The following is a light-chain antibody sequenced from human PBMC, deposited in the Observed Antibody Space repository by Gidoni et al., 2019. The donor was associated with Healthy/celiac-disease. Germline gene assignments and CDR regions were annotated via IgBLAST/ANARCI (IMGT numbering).Light chain of an antibody. J-gene: IGKJ1*01. CDR3: QQSYSTKLT. CDR2: AAS. CDR1: QSISSY. V-gene: IGKV1-39*01. Sequence: DIQMPQSPSSLSASVGDRVTITCRASQSISSYLNWYQQKPGKAPKLLIYAASSLQRGVPSRFSGSGTGTDFTLTISGIQPEDFATYYCQQSYSTKLTFXQXTKVEIK.